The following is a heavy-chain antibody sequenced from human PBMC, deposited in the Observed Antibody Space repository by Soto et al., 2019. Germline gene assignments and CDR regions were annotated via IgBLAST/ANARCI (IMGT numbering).Heavy chain of an antibody. J-gene: IGHJ6*02. CDR2: ISYDGSNK. Sequence: TGGSLRLSCAASGFTFSSYAMHWVRQAPGKGLEWVAVISYDGSNKYYADSVKGRFTISRDNSKNTLYLQMNSLRAEDTAVYYCAREWDYYYYYGMDVWGQGTTVNVS. CDR1: GFTFSSYA. CDR3: AREWDYYYYYGMDV. V-gene: IGHV3-30-3*01.